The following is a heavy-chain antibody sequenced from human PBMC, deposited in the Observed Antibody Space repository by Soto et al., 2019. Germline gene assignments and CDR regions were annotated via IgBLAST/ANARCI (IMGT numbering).Heavy chain of an antibody. Sequence: LRLSCSASGFTFSSYGMSWVRQAPGKGLEWVSAISGSGGSTYYADSVKGRFTISRDNSKNTLYLQMSSLRAEDTAVYYCAKWRSSWTNYYYYYGMDVWGQGTTVTVSS. CDR3: AKWRSSWTNYYYYYGMDV. V-gene: IGHV3-23*01. CDR1: GFTFSSYG. J-gene: IGHJ6*02. CDR2: ISGSGGST. D-gene: IGHD6-13*01.